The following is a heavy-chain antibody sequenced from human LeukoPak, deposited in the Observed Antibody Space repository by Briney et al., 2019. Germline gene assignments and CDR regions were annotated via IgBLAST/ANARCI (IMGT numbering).Heavy chain of an antibody. CDR1: GYTFTSYD. CDR3: ARGVLRSSGVDY. Sequence: ASVKVSCKASGYTFTSYDNNWVRQATGQGLEWMGWMNPNSGYTGYAQKFQGRVTMTRNTSISTAYMELSSLRSEDTAVYYCARGVLRSSGVDYWGQGTLVTVSS. CDR2: MNPNSGYT. J-gene: IGHJ4*02. D-gene: IGHD3-22*01. V-gene: IGHV1-8*01.